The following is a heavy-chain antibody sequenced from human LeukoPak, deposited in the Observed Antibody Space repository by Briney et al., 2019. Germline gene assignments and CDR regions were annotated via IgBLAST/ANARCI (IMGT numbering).Heavy chain of an antibody. V-gene: IGHV1-69*05. Sequence: SVKVSCKASGGTFSSYAISWVRQAPGQGLEWMGGIIPIFGTANYAQKFQGRVTITTDESTSTAYMELSSLRSEDTAVYYCALRKGREGLFDYWGQGTLVTVTS. CDR2: IIPIFGTA. D-gene: IGHD1-26*01. CDR3: ALRKGREGLFDY. CDR1: GGTFSSYA. J-gene: IGHJ4*02.